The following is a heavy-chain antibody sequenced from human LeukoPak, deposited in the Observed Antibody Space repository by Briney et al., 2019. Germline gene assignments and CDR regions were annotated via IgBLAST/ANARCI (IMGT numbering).Heavy chain of an antibody. D-gene: IGHD3-22*01. CDR3: AKVEDDSGYYLGFDY. Sequence: GGSLRLSCAASGFTFSSYEMNWVRQAPGKGLEWVSYISSSGSTIYYADSVKGRFTISRDNSKNTLYLQMNSLRAEDTAVYYCAKVEDDSGYYLGFDYWGQGTLVTVSS. CDR2: ISSSGSTI. CDR1: GFTFSSYE. V-gene: IGHV3-48*03. J-gene: IGHJ4*02.